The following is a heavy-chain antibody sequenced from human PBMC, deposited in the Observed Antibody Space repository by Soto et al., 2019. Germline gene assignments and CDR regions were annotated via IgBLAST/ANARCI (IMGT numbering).Heavy chain of an antibody. CDR3: AKESPYCSGGSCQYYFDY. CDR1: GFTFSSYA. CDR2: ISGSGGST. D-gene: IGHD2-15*01. Sequence: SLRLSCAASGFTFSSYAMSWVRQAPGKGLEWVSAISGSGGSTYYADSVKGRFTISRDNSKNTLYLQMNSLRAEDTAVYYCAKESPYCSGGSCQYYFDYWGQGTLVTVSS. J-gene: IGHJ4*02. V-gene: IGHV3-23*01.